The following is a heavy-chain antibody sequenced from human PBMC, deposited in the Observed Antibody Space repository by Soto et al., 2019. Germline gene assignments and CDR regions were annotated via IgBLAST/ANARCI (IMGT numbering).Heavy chain of an antibody. J-gene: IGHJ6*02. D-gene: IGHD4-17*01. Sequence: AASVKVSCKASGGTFSSYAISWVRQAPGQGLEWMGGIIPIFGTANYAQKFQGRVTITADESTSTAYMELSSLRSEDTAVYYCAKGYGDYVGGNYYYYYGMDVWGQGTTVTVSS. CDR2: IIPIFGTA. CDR1: GGTFSSYA. CDR3: AKGYGDYVGGNYYYYYGMDV. V-gene: IGHV1-69*13.